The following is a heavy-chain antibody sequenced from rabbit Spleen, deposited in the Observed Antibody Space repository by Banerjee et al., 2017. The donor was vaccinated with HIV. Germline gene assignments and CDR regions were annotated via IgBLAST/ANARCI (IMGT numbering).Heavy chain of an antibody. CDR2: IDVTKSGST. CDR3: TRDDGSGHYIDGYFNL. J-gene: IGHJ4*01. CDR1: GLDFSSNYW. Sequence: QSLEESGGDLVKPGASLTLTCKASGLDFSSNYWICWVRQAPGKGLEWVACIDVTKSGSTYYASWAKGRFTISKTSSTTVTLQMTRLTAADTATYFCTRDDGSGHYIDGYFNLWGPGTLVTVS. V-gene: IGHV1S40*01. D-gene: IGHD1-1*01.